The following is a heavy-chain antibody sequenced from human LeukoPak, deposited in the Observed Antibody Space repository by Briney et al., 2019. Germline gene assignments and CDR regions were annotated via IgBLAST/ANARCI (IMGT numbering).Heavy chain of an antibody. CDR1: GGSIGSYH. D-gene: IGHD5-12*01. CDR2: VFNNGGT. CDR3: VASYGGYVLDY. J-gene: IGHJ4*02. V-gene: IGHV4-59*01. Sequence: SETLSLTCTVSGGSIGSYHWNWIRQPSGKGPEWIGIVFNNGGTKHNPSLKSRVAISVDTSKNQFALKLTSVTAADTAVYYCVASYGGYVLDYWGQGAQVIVSS.